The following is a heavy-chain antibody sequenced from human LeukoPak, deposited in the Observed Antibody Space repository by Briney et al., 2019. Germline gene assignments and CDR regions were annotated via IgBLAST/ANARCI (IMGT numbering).Heavy chain of an antibody. V-gene: IGHV4-39*07. J-gene: IGHJ4*02. CDR2: IYYSGST. CDR1: GGSISTSNYY. CDR3: ARQKDGDYPTGHLDY. Sequence: SETLSLTCTVSGGSISTSNYYWGWIRQPPGKGLEWIGSIYYSGSTYYNPSLKSRVTISVDTSKNQFSLKLSSVTAADTAVYYCARQKDGDYPTGHLDYWGQGTLVTVSS. D-gene: IGHD4-17*01.